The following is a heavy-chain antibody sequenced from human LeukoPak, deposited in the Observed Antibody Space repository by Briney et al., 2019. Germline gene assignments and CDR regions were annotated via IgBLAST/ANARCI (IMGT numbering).Heavy chain of an antibody. CDR2: SRNKANSYTT. D-gene: IGHD2-15*01. CDR1: GFTFSNYY. Sequence: PGGSLRLSCATSGFTFSNYYMDWVRQAPGKGLEWVARSRNKANSYTTKYAASVEGRFTTSRDDSKNSPYLQMNSLQTDDTAVYYCVRVRVVAPPAAFHIWGQGTMVTVSS. V-gene: IGHV3-72*01. J-gene: IGHJ3*02. CDR3: VRVRVVAPPAAFHI.